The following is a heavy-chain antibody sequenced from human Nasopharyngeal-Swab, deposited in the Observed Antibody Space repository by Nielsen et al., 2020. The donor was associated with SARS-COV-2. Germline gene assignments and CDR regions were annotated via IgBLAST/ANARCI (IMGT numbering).Heavy chain of an antibody. Sequence: ASVKVSCKVSGYTLTELSMHWVRQAPGKGLEWMGGFDPEDGETIYAQKFQGRVTMTEDTSTDTAYMELSSLRSEDTAVYYCRVVPAAMWYYYYGMDVWGQGTTVTVPS. CDR1: GYTLTELS. V-gene: IGHV1-24*01. J-gene: IGHJ6*02. D-gene: IGHD2-2*01. CDR2: FDPEDGET. CDR3: RVVPAAMWYYYYGMDV.